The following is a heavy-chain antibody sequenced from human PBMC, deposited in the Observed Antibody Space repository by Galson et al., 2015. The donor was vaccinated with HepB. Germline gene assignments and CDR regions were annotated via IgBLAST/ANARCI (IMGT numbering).Heavy chain of an antibody. CDR1: GGSISSSSYY. V-gene: IGHV4-39*01. Sequence: ETLSLTCTVSGGSISSSSYYWGWIRQPPGKGLEWIGSIYYSGSTYYNPSLKSRLTISVDTSKNQFSLKLSSVTAADTAVYYCARSCRAPDCGSSGYYGYFDYWGQGTLVTVSS. J-gene: IGHJ4*02. D-gene: IGHD3-22*01. CDR3: ARSCRAPDCGSSGYYGYFDY. CDR2: IYYSGST.